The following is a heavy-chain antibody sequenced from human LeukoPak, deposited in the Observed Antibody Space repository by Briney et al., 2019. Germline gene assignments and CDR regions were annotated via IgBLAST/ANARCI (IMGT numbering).Heavy chain of an antibody. J-gene: IGHJ4*02. D-gene: IGHD5-12*01. CDR1: GYTFTGYY. CDR3: ARAYSGYEAFDY. CDR2: INPNSGGT. V-gene: IGHV1-2*02. Sequence: ASVKVSCKASGYTFTGYYIHWVRQAPGQGLEWVGGINPNSGGTNYAQKFQGRVTMTRDTSTTYMELSRLTSADTAVYFCARAYSGYEAFDYWGQGTLVTVSS.